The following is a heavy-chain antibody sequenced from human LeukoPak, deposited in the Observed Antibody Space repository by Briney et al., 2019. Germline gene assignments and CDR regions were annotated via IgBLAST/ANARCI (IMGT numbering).Heavy chain of an antibody. V-gene: IGHV3-15*01. J-gene: IGHJ4*02. CDR2: IKSKTDGGTT. D-gene: IGHD3-3*01. Sequence: GESLRLSCAASGFTFSNAWMSWVRQAPGKGLEWVGRIKSKTDGGTTDYAAPVKGRFTISRDDSKNTLYLQMNSLKTEDTAVYYCTTDNPSGRWLLFYFDYWGQGTLVTVSS. CDR3: TTDNPSGRWLLFYFDY. CDR1: GFTFSNAW.